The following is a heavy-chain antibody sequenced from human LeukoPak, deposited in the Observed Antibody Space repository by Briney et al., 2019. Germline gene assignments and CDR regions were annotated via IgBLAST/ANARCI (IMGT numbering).Heavy chain of an antibody. CDR1: RFTFSNYW. Sequence: PGRCLRLSCAASRFTFSNYWMHWVRQAPGKGLEWVSRINEDASIISYADFVKGRFTISRDNAKNTVSLQMSSLRAEDTAVYYCVRDLILVWTPGDDFDHWGQGTLVTVSS. J-gene: IGHJ4*02. CDR2: INEDASII. D-gene: IGHD2-8*01. V-gene: IGHV3-74*01. CDR3: VRDLILVWTPGDDFDH.